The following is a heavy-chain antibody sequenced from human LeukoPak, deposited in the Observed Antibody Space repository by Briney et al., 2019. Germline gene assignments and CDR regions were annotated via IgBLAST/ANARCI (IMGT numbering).Heavy chain of an antibody. J-gene: IGHJ5*02. Sequence: PAGSLRLSCAASGFTFSSYALSWVRQAPGKGLEWVSAISGSGGSTYYADSVKGRFTISRDNSKNTLYLQMNSLRAEDTAVYYCASTVVPSALPPRWFDPWGQGTLVTVSS. D-gene: IGHD2-2*01. CDR1: GFTFSSYA. CDR3: ASTVVPSALPPRWFDP. CDR2: ISGSGGST. V-gene: IGHV3-23*01.